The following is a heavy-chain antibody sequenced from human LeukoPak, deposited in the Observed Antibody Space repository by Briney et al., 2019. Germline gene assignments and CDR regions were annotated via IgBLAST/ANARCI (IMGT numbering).Heavy chain of an antibody. CDR2: INPNSGGT. CDR1: GYTFTGYY. CDR3: ARGVYYYDSSGSSYFDY. J-gene: IGHJ4*02. D-gene: IGHD3-22*01. Sequence: ASVKVSCKASGYTFTGYYMHWVRQAPGQGLEWMGWINPNSGGTNYAQKFQGRVTISRDTPISTAYMELSRLRSDDTAVYYCARGVYYYDSSGSSYFDYWGQGTLVTVSS. V-gene: IGHV1-2*02.